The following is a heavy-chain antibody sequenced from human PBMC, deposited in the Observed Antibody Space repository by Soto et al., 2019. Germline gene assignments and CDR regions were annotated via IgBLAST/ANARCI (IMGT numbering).Heavy chain of an antibody. CDR2: IIPMYGPA. Sequence: VPLVQSGAEVKNPGSSVTVSCKASGGTFSSYAIHWVRQAPGQGLEWMGGIIPMYGPAKYAQRFQGRVTITADESTTTVYMDLTSLTSQDTAVYYCARVTSMVRGVIDNWFDPWGHGTLVTVSS. CDR3: ARVTSMVRGVIDNWFDP. J-gene: IGHJ5*02. D-gene: IGHD3-10*01. V-gene: IGHV1-69*01. CDR1: GGTFSSYA.